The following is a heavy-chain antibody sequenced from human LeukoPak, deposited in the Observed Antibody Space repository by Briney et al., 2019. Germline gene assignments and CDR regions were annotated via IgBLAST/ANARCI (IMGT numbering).Heavy chain of an antibody. J-gene: IGHJ5*02. CDR3: ARSRLLWFGELLSANWFDP. CDR1: GYTFTGYY. V-gene: IGHV1-2*02. D-gene: IGHD3-10*01. CDR2: INPNSGGT. Sequence: GASVKVSCKASGYTFTGYYMHWVRQAPGQGLEWMGWINPNSGGTNYAQKFQGRVTTTRDTSISTAYMELSRLRSDDTAVYYCARSRLLWFGELLSANWFDPWGQGTLVTVSS.